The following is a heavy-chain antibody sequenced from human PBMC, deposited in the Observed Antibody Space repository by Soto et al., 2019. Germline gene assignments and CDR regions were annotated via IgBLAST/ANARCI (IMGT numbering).Heavy chain of an antibody. D-gene: IGHD6-13*01. CDR2: ITGGGGAT. Sequence: EVHLLESGGGLVQPGGSLRLSCAASGFTFNNYAMSWVRQAPGRGLEWVSIITGGGGATYYADSVKGRFTISRDNSKNTFHLQMDSMTAKDTAVYYCSKDCMAAVPGAIQGGGGDSSGQGTLVTVST. CDR1: GFTFNNYA. CDR3: SKDCMAAVPGAIQGGGGDS. V-gene: IGHV3-23*01. J-gene: IGHJ5*01.